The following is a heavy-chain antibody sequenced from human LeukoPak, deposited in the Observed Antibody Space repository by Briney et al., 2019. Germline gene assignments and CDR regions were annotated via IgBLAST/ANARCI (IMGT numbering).Heavy chain of an antibody. CDR2: ISSSSSTI. V-gene: IGHV3-48*01. J-gene: IGHJ4*02. Sequence: GGSLRLSCAASAFTFSSYSMNWVRQAPGKGLEWVSYISSSSSTIYYADSVKGRFTISRDNAKNSLYLQMNSLRAEDTAVYYCARDRDRIEEEGARDYWGQGTLVTVSS. CDR1: AFTFSSYS. D-gene: IGHD2-15*01. CDR3: ARDRDRIEEEGARDY.